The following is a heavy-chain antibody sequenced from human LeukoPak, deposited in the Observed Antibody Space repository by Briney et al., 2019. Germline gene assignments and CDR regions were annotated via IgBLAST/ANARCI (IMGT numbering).Heavy chain of an antibody. D-gene: IGHD1-26*01. Sequence: GGSLRLSCAASGFTFSSYAMHWVHQAPGKGLEYVSAISSNGGSTYYANSVKGRFTISRDNSKNTLYLQMGSLRAEDMAVYYCASFIVGADYWGQGTLVTVSS. CDR1: GFTFSSYA. J-gene: IGHJ4*02. CDR2: ISSNGGST. V-gene: IGHV3-64*01. CDR3: ASFIVGADY.